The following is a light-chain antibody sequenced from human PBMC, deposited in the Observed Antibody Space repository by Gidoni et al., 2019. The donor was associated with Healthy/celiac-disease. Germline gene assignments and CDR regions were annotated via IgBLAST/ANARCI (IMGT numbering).Light chain of an antibody. V-gene: IGKV2-28*01. CDR1: QRLLHSNEYNY. Sequence: DLGMTHSQLSFTVTRGEPASISCRSSQRLLHSNEYNYLDWYLQKPGQSPQLLIYLGSNRSSGVPDRFNGSGSGTDVTLKISRVEAEDVGVYYCMQALQTPYTFGQGTKLEFK. CDR2: LGS. CDR3: MQALQTPYT. J-gene: IGKJ2*01.